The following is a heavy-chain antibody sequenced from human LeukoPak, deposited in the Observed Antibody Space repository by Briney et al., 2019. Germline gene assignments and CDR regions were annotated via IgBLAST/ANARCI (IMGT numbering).Heavy chain of an antibody. V-gene: IGHV4-39*07. CDR3: ARGSMRWLHRGAFDI. D-gene: IGHD5-24*01. J-gene: IGHJ3*02. CDR1: GGSISSSSYY. Sequence: SETLSLTCTVSGGSISSSSYYWGWIRQPPGKGLEWIGEINHSGSTNYNPSLKSRVTISVGTSKNQFSLKLSSVTAADTAVYYCARGSMRWLHRGAFDIWGQGTMVTVSS. CDR2: INHSGST.